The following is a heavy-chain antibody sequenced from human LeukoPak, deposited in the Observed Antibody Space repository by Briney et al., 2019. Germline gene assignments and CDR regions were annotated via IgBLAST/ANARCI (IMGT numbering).Heavy chain of an antibody. D-gene: IGHD6-6*01. CDR2: IYYSGST. J-gene: IGHJ3*02. Sequence: SETLSLTCTVSGGSISSSSYYWGWIRQPPGKGLEWIGSIYYSGSTYYNPSLKSRVTISVDTSKNQFSLKLSSVTAADTAVYYCAYGSSPWGDAFDIWGQGTMVTASS. CDR1: GGSISSSSYY. CDR3: AYGSSPWGDAFDI. V-gene: IGHV4-39*07.